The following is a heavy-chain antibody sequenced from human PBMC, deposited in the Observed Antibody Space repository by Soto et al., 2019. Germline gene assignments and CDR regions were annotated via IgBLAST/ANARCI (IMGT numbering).Heavy chain of an antibody. CDR3: ARGSDRRRDYAGFDD. CDR1: SGSISSYTPS. D-gene: IGHD3-16*01. J-gene: IGHJ5*02. V-gene: IGHV4-30-2*01. Sequence: QLQLQESGPGLVKPSQTLSLTCGVSSGSISSYTPSWNWIRQPPGKGLEWVGHIYLDGTTNYSPSLKSRVRIVIVRSKDQYSPKLISVTGAARAVYYCARGSDRRRDYAGFDDWGQGTLVTVSS. CDR2: IYLDGTT.